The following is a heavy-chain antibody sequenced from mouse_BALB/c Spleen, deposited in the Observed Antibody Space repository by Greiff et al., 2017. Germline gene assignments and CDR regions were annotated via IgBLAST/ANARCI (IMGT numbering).Heavy chain of an antibody. D-gene: IGHD1-1*01. CDR3: ARPLYGSSCFAY. J-gene: IGHJ3*01. V-gene: IGHV5-12-2*01. Sequence: DVKLVESGGGLVQPGGSLKLSCAASGFTFSSYTMSWVRQTPEKRLEWVAYISNGGGSTYYPDTVKGRFTISRDNAKNTLYLQMSSLKSEDTAMYYCARPLYGSSCFAYWGQGTLVTVSA. CDR1: GFTFSSYT. CDR2: ISNGGGST.